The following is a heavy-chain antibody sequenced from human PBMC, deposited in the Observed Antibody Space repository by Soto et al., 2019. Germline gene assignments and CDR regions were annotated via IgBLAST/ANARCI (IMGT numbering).Heavy chain of an antibody. CDR2: TSGSGYST. J-gene: IGHJ4*02. V-gene: IGHV3-23*01. CDR3: AKLQGYVNSPDY. Sequence: PGGSLRLSCAASGFTFSSYAMSWVRQAPGKGLEWVSGTSGSGYSTYYADSVKGRFTISRDNSKNTLYLQMDSLRAEDTAVYFCAKLQGYVNSPDYWGQGTLVTVS. D-gene: IGHD6-13*01. CDR1: GFTFSSYA.